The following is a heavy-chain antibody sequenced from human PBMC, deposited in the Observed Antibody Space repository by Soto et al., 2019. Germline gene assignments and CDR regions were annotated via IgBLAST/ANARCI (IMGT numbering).Heavy chain of an antibody. J-gene: IGHJ3*02. D-gene: IGHD2-15*01. Sequence: QVQLQESGPGLVKPSQTLSLTCTVSGGSISSGGYYWSWIRQHPGKGLEWIGYIYYSGSTHYNPSLKSRVTISVDTSKNQFSLKLSSVTAADTAVYYCGAVGKDCSGGSCYLPGAFDIWGQGTMVTVSS. V-gene: IGHV4-31*03. CDR2: IYYSGST. CDR3: GAVGKDCSGGSCYLPGAFDI. CDR1: GGSISSGGYY.